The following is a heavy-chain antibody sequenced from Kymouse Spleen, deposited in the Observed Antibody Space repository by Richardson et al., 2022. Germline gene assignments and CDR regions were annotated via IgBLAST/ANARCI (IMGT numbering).Heavy chain of an antibody. CDR1: GFTFSSYG. Sequence: QVQLVESGGGVVQPGRSLRLSCAASGFTFSSYGMHWVRQAPGKGLEWVAVISYDGSNKYYADSVKGRFTISRDNSKNTLYLQMNSLRAEDTAVYYCAKEDNWNFCFDYWGQGTLVTVSS. CDR2: ISYDGSNK. V-gene: IGHV3-30*18. J-gene: IGHJ4*02. D-gene: IGHD1-7*01. CDR3: AKEDNWNFCFDY.